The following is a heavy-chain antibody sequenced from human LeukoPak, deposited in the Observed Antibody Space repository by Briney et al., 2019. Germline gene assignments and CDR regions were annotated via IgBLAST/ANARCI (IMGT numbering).Heavy chain of an antibody. J-gene: IGHJ4*02. Sequence: GESLKISCKASAYIFISYWTAWVRQMPGKGLEWMGIIYPGDSDTTYSPSFQGQVTISADKSISTAYLQWSSLKASDTAMYYCARQSPDSSGYHHFDYWGQGTLVTVSS. CDR2: IYPGDSDT. D-gene: IGHD3-22*01. V-gene: IGHV5-51*01. CDR3: ARQSPDSSGYHHFDY. CDR1: AYIFISYW.